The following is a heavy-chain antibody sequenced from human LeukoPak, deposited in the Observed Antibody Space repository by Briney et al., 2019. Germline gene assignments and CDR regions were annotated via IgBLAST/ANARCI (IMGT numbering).Heavy chain of an antibody. D-gene: IGHD3-22*01. V-gene: IGHV3-7*01. CDR3: ATYSSLNRREFQF. CDR1: GFTFTKYW. CDR2: IKQDGSDK. J-gene: IGHJ1*01. Sequence: GDSLRLSCAASGFTFTKYWMTWVRQAPGKGLEWVGNIKQDGSDKNYMDSVKGRFTISRDNTKNSVYLQMSSLRAEDTAVYYCATYSSLNRREFQFWGQGTLLTVSS.